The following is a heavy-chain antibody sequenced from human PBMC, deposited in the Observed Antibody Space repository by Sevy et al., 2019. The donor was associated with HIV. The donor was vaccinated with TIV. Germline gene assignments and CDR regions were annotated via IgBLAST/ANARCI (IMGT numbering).Heavy chain of an antibody. CDR1: GGSISSGDYY. Sequence: SETLSLTCSVSGGSISSGDYYWTWMRQSPGKGLEWIGYIYYSGITYYNPSLKSRVIISIDTVKNQFSLKLISVTAADTAVYYCARYCTRTSPHNWFDPWGQGTLVTVSS. CDR2: IYYSGIT. CDR3: ARYCTRTSPHNWFDP. D-gene: IGHD2-2*01. J-gene: IGHJ5*02. V-gene: IGHV4-30-4*01.